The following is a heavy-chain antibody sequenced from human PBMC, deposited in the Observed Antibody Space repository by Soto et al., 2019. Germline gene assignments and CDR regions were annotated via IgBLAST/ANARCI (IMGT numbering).Heavy chain of an antibody. J-gene: IGHJ6*03. CDR2: ISSDGSST. Sequence: EVQLVESGGGLVQPGGSLRLSCAASGFTFSSYWMHWVRQAPGKGLVWVSRISSDGSSTTYADSVKGRFTISRDNAKNTLYLQMNSLRGEDTAVYYCAKANRYYYMDVWGKGTTVTVSS. CDR1: GFTFSSYW. CDR3: AKANRYYYMDV. V-gene: IGHV3-74*01.